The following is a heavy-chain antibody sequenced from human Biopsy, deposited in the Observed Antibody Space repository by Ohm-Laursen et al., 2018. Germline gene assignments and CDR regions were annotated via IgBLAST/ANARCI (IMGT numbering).Heavy chain of an antibody. D-gene: IGHD6-19*01. CDR3: ARGRRTSGWPYFDN. V-gene: IGHV4-31*03. CDR2: IYNSGNT. CDR1: RASISNGGYF. Sequence: TLSLTCTVSRASISNGGYFWSWVRQRPGKGLEWIGHIYNSGNTYYHPSLQSRVTISIDTSKTQFSLRLASVTAADTAVYYCARGRRTSGWPYFDNWGQGALAIVSP. J-gene: IGHJ4*02.